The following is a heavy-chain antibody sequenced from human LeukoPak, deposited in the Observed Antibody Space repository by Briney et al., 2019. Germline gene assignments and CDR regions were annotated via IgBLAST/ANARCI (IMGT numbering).Heavy chain of an antibody. CDR2: ISGSGGST. Sequence: PGGSLRLSCAASGFTFSSYAMSWVRQAPGKGLEWVSAISGSGGSTYYADSVKGRFTISRDNSKNTLYLQMNSLRAEDTAVYYCAKDEYYYDSSGHYYDWGQGTLVTVSS. CDR3: AKDEYYYDSSGHYYD. V-gene: IGHV3-23*01. J-gene: IGHJ4*02. D-gene: IGHD3-22*01. CDR1: GFTFSSYA.